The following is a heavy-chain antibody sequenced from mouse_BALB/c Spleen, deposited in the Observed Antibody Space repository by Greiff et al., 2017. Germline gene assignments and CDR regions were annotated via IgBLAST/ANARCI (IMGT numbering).Heavy chain of an antibody. J-gene: IGHJ3*01. Sequence: VKVVESGPELVRPGESVKISCKGSGYTFTDYAMHWVKQSHAKSLEWIGVISIYYDNTNYNQKFKGKATMTVDKSSSTAYMELARLTSEDSAIYYCAREGYRYGFAYWGQGTLVTVSA. CDR3: AREGYRYGFAY. CDR2: ISIYYDNT. D-gene: IGHD2-14*01. V-gene: IGHV1-67*01. CDR1: GYTFTDYA.